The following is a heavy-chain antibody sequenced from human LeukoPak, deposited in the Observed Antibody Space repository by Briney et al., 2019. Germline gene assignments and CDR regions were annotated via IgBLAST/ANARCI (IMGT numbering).Heavy chain of an antibody. J-gene: IGHJ4*02. V-gene: IGHV3-21*05. D-gene: IGHD3-22*01. Sequence: PGGSLRLSCAASGFTFSSYEMNWVRQAPGKGLGWASYISSTSIYIYYADSLKGRFTISRDNAKNSLYLQMNSLRAEDTAVYYCATSRYDSSGYGIIAYWGQGTLVTVSS. CDR2: ISSTSIYI. CDR1: GFTFSSYE. CDR3: ATSRYDSSGYGIIAY.